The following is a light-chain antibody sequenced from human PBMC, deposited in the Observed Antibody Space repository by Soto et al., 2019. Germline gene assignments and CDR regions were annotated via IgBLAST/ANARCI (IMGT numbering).Light chain of an antibody. CDR3: QHRSNWPS. CDR1: QSVTSSC. Sequence: EIVLTQSPATLSLSPGERATLSCRASQSVTSSCLAWYQQKPGQAPRLLIHGASSRATGIPDRFSGSGSGTDFTLTISSLEPEDFAIYYCQHRSNWPSFGQGTKVDI. J-gene: IGKJ1*01. CDR2: GAS. V-gene: IGKV3D-20*02.